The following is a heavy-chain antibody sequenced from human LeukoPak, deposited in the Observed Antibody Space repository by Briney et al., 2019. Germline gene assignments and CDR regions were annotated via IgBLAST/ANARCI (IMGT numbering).Heavy chain of an antibody. CDR2: IYHSGST. CDR1: GDSFSYFY. CDR3: ARDSSG. D-gene: IGHD6-19*01. J-gene: IGHJ4*02. Sequence: SETLSLTCTVSGDSFSYFYWSWIRQPPGKGLEWIGSIYHSGSTYYNPSLKSRVTISVDTSKNQFSLKLSSVTAADTAVYYCARDSSGWGQGTLVTVSS. V-gene: IGHV4-38-2*02.